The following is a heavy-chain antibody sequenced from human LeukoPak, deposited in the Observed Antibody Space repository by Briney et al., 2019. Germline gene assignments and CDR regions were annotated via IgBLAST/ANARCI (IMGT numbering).Heavy chain of an antibody. Sequence: GGSLRLSCAASGFTFSSYSMNWVRQAPGKGLEWISYISSSSSVIYYADSVMGRFSISRDNSNNTLYLQMHSLGGEDTAVYYCAKDLVEYYDYLWGSYDSWGQGTLVTVSS. J-gene: IGHJ4*02. V-gene: IGHV3-48*01. CDR3: AKDLVEYYDYLWGSYDS. CDR1: GFTFSSYS. CDR2: ISSSSSVI. D-gene: IGHD3-16*01.